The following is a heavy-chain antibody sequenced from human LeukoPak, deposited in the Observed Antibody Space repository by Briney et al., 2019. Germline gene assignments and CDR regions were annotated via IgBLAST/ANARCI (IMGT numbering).Heavy chain of an antibody. CDR2: INPSGGRT. CDR1: GYTFTSYH. V-gene: IGHV1-46*01. Sequence: SVKVSCNASGYTFTSYHMHWVRQAHGQGLEWMGIINPSGGRTSYAQQFQGRVTMSRDTSTTTVYMELSSLGSDGSAVYYCARGHSLDCSGGSCYSMFAYWGQGALVTVSS. D-gene: IGHD2-15*01. CDR3: ARGHSLDCSGGSCYSMFAY. J-gene: IGHJ4*02.